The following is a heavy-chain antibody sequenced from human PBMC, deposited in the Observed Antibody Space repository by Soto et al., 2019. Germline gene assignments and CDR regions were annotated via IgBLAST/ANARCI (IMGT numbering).Heavy chain of an antibody. Sequence: QLQLQESGPGLVKPSETLSLTCTVSGGSISSSSYYWGWIRQPPGKGLEWIGSIYYSGSTYYNPSLKSRVIISVDTSKNQFSLKLSSVTAADTAVYYCARRARPMGCSGGSCYDPSFDYWGQGTLVTVSS. CDR1: GGSISSSSYY. CDR3: ARRARPMGCSGGSCYDPSFDY. V-gene: IGHV4-39*01. J-gene: IGHJ4*02. CDR2: IYYSGST. D-gene: IGHD2-15*01.